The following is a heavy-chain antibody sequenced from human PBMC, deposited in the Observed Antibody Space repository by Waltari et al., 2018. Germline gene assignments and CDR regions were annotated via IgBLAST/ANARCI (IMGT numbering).Heavy chain of an antibody. CDR3: GVPNYYGSY. J-gene: IGHJ4*02. CDR2: ISPSDCRT. Sequence: WVRETPGQGLEWGGMISPSDCRTNYEQQFQGRRTMTRDTSTNTVYLDLSGLRSEATAVCYCGVPNYYGSYWGQGTLVTVSS. D-gene: IGHD3-10*01. V-gene: IGHV1-46*01.